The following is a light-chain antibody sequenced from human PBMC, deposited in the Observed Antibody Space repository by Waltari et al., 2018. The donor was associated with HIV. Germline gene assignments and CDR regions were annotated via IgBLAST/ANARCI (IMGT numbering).Light chain of an antibody. CDR2: GTS. V-gene: IGKV3-20*01. J-gene: IGKJ1*01. CDR3: QQYGNSPKT. Sequence: EIVLTQSPGTLSLSPGARATLSCKTSQRVRSSFLAWYQQKPGQAPRLLIYGTSNRATGIPDRFSGSGSGTDFTLTINSLEPEDFVVYYCQQYGNSPKTFGQGTKVEIK. CDR1: QRVRSSF.